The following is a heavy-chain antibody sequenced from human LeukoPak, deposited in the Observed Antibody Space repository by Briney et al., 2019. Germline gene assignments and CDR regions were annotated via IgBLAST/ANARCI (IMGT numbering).Heavy chain of an antibody. Sequence: GGSLRLSCAASGFTFSSYAMSWVRQAPGKGLEWVSAISGSGGSTYYADSVKGRFTISRDNSKNTLYLQMNSLRAEDTAVYYCAKKVERLGWYGDYFDYWGQGTLITVSS. D-gene: IGHD6-19*01. CDR1: GFTFSSYA. CDR2: ISGSGGST. V-gene: IGHV3-23*01. CDR3: AKKVERLGWYGDYFDY. J-gene: IGHJ4*02.